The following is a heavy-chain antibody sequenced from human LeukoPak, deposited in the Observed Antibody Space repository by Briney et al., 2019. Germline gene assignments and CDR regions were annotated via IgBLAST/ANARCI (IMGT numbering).Heavy chain of an antibody. CDR1: GFTFSSYV. CDR3: AKDSTGYSSGWTYFDY. Sequence: TGGSLRLSCAASGFTFSSYVMSWVRQAPGKGLEWVSGNSGSGGSTYYADSVKGRFTISRDNSKNTLYLQMHSLRAEDTAVYFCAKDSTGYSSGWTYFDYWGQGTLVTVSS. V-gene: IGHV3-23*01. CDR2: NSGSGGST. J-gene: IGHJ4*02. D-gene: IGHD6-19*01.